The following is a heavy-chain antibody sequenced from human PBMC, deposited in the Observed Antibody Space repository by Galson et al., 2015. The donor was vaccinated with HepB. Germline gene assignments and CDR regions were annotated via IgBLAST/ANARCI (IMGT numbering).Heavy chain of an antibody. Sequence: LSLTCTVSGGSISSSGYYWSWIRQHPGKGLEWIGYIYYSGSTYYNPSLKSRVTISVDTSKSQFSLKLSSVTAADTAVYYCARDFGGIRAFDIWGQGTMVTVSS. V-gene: IGHV4-31*03. CDR1: GGSISSSGYY. CDR3: ARDFGGIRAFDI. D-gene: IGHD3-10*01. CDR2: IYYSGST. J-gene: IGHJ3*02.